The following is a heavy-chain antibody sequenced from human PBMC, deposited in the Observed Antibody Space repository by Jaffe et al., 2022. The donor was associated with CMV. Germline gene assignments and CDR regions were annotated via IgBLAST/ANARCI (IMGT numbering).Heavy chain of an antibody. Sequence: EVQLVQSGAEVKKPGESLKISCSTSGYSFTTYWIGWVRQMPGKGLEWMGVIYPGDSDARYSPSFQGQVIISADKSINTAYLQWTNLKASDTAMYYCSRLMGRNTNDPFDHWGQGTLVTVSS. V-gene: IGHV5-51*01. J-gene: IGHJ4*02. CDR1: GYSFTTYW. CDR2: IYPGDSDA. D-gene: IGHD1-1*01. CDR3: SRLMGRNTNDPFDH.